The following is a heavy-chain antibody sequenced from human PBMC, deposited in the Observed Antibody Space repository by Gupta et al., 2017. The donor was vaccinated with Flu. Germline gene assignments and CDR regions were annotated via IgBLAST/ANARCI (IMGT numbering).Heavy chain of an antibody. D-gene: IGHD3-10*01. Sequence: QITLKESGPTLVQPTQSLTLTCTFSGFSLSSSGVGVAWIRQPPGEALEWLASIYWDDDKQYSPSLKNRLTISKDTSKKQVVLSMTNMDYADTATYFCTHTRSECSYYWYGMDVWGQGTTVTVFS. CDR3: THTRSECSYYWYGMDV. CDR1: GFSLSSSGVG. V-gene: IGHV2-5*02. J-gene: IGHJ6*02. CDR2: IYWDDDK.